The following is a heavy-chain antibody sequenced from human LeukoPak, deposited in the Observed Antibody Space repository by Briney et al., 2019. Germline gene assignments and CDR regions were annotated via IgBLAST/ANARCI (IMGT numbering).Heavy chain of an antibody. V-gene: IGHV1-69*04. CDR1: GGTFSSYA. J-gene: IGHJ6*02. CDR2: IIPILGIA. D-gene: IGHD3-16*01. Sequence: ASVKVSCKASGGTFSSYAISWVRQAPGQGLEWMGRIIPILGIANYAQKFQGRVTITADKSTSTAYMELSSLRSEDTAVYYCTLGVYGGGSYYYYGMDVWGQGTTVTVSS. CDR3: TLGVYGGGSYYYYGMDV.